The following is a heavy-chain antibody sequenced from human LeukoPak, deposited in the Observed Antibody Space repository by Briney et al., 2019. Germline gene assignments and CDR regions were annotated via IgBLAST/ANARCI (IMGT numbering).Heavy chain of an antibody. V-gene: IGHV3-23*01. CDR1: GFTFSSYA. CDR3: AKHYYGSGSHLDY. CDR2: ISGSGGST. J-gene: IGHJ4*02. D-gene: IGHD3-10*01. Sequence: GSLGLSCAASGFTFSSYAMSWVRQAPGKGLEWVSAISGSGGSTYYADSVKGRFTISRDNSKNTLYLQMSSLRAEDTAVYYCAKHYYGSGSHLDYWGQGTLVTVSS.